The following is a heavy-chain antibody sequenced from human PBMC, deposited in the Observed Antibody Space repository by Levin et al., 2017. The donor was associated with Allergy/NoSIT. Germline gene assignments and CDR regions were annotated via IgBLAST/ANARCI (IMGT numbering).Heavy chain of an antibody. J-gene: IGHJ5*02. V-gene: IGHV3-23*01. CDR1: GFTFSSYA. CDR3: AKDQIVVSNWFDP. Sequence: ETLSLTCAASGFTFSSYAMSWVRQAPGKGLEWVSAISGSGGSTYYADSVKGRFTISRDNSKNTLYLQMNSLRAEDTAVYYCAKDQIVVSNWFDPWGQGTLVTVSS. CDR2: ISGSGGST. D-gene: IGHD2-21*01.